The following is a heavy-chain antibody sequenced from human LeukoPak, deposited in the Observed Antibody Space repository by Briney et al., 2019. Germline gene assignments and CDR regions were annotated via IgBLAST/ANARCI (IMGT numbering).Heavy chain of an antibody. CDR2: INHSGST. CDR1: GGSFSGYY. CDR3: ARHRRVMVRGVIKGLYYYYYMDV. J-gene: IGHJ6*03. D-gene: IGHD3-10*01. V-gene: IGHV4-34*01. Sequence: SETLSLTCAVYGGSFSGYYWSWIRQPPGKGLEWIGEINHSGSTNYNPSLKSRVTISVDTSKNQFSLKLSSVTAADTAVYYCARHRRVMVRGVIKGLYYYYYMDVWGKGTTVTIS.